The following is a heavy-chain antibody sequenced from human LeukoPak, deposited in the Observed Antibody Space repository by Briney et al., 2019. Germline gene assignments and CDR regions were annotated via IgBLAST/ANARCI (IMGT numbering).Heavy chain of an antibody. CDR2: IYHSGST. Sequence: EASETLSLTCTVSGYSISSGYYWGWIRQPPGKGLEWIGSIYHSGSTYYNPSLKSRVTISVDTSKNQFSLKLSSVTAADTAVYYCARGEGLHAFDYWGQGTLVTVSS. CDR3: ARGEGLHAFDY. CDR1: GYSISSGYY. J-gene: IGHJ4*02. V-gene: IGHV4-38-2*02. D-gene: IGHD2-8*01.